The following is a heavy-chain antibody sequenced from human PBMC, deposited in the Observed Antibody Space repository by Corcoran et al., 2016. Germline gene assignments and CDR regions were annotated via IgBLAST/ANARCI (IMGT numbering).Heavy chain of an antibody. CDR1: GGSISSSSYY. CDR2: IYYSGST. V-gene: IGHV4-39*07. CDR3: AGVEADCSSTSCYVGWFDP. Sequence: QLQLQESGPGLVKPSETLSLTCTVSGGSISSSSYYWGWIRQPPGKGLEWIGSIYYSGSTYYNPSLKSRVTISVDTSKNQFSLKLSSVTAADTAVYYCAGVEADCSSTSCYVGWFDPWGQGTLVTVSS. D-gene: IGHD2-2*01. J-gene: IGHJ5*02.